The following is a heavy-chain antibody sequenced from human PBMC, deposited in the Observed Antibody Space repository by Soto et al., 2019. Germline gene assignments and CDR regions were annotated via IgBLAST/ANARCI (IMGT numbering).Heavy chain of an antibody. D-gene: IGHD4-4*01. V-gene: IGHV3-23*01. Sequence: EVQLLESGGDLVQPGGSLRLSCAASGFTFNAYAMTWVRQAPGKGLEWVSAIGGSGGNRYYAASVKGRFTISRDNSKDTEDLQMSSLRVEDTAVYYCARVASDYINSVDHWGQGILVTVSS. J-gene: IGHJ4*02. CDR2: IGGSGGNR. CDR1: GFTFNAYA. CDR3: ARVASDYINSVDH.